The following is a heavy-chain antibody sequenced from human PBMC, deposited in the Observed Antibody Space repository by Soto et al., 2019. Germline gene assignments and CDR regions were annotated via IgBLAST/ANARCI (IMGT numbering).Heavy chain of an antibody. CDR3: ATSYDFWSGYYYY. D-gene: IGHD3-3*01. Sequence: GASVKVSCKASGGTFSSYTISWVRQAPGQGLEWMGWISAYNGNTNYAQKLQGRVTMTTDKSTSTAYMELRSLRSDDTAVYYCATSYDFWSGYYYYWGQGTLVTVSS. J-gene: IGHJ4*02. CDR2: ISAYNGNT. V-gene: IGHV1-18*01. CDR1: GGTFSSYT.